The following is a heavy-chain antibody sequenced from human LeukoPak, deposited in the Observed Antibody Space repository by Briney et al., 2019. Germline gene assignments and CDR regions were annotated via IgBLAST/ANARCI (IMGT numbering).Heavy chain of an antibody. J-gene: IGHJ4*02. D-gene: IGHD3-22*01. CDR2: IIPILGIA. Sequence: SVKVSCKASGGTFSNYAISWVRQAPGQGLEWMGRIIPILGIANYAQKFQGRVTITADKSTSTAYMELSNLRSEDTAVYYCARSTEDYYDNSGYLFFDYWGQGTLVTVSS. CDR1: GGTFSNYA. V-gene: IGHV1-69*04. CDR3: ARSTEDYYDNSGYLFFDY.